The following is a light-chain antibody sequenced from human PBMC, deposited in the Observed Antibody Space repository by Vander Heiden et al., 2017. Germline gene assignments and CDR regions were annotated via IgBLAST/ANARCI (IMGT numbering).Light chain of an antibody. Sequence: DIQMTQSPSSLSASVGHRVTITCLASQSISTYLNWYLQKRGKAPKLVIYTASSLQSGVPSRFSGSGSGTDFTLTINSLQPEDFATYYCQQSYRFPITFGQGTRLEI. CDR3: QQSYRFPIT. CDR2: TAS. V-gene: IGKV1-39*01. CDR1: QSISTY. J-gene: IGKJ5*01.